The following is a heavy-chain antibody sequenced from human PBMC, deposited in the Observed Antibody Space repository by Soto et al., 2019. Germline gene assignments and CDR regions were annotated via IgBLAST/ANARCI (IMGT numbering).Heavy chain of an antibody. V-gene: IGHV4-61*01. D-gene: IGHD4-17*01. Sequence: VQLQESGPGLVQPSETLSLTCTVSGDSVSSGSYYWNWIRQPPGKGLEWIGYIYSRGRTNYKSPLKSRSARALGSSTNQCARHRSSVPAADTAVYSCARANGDYSDLPFHWGHGTLVTVSS. CDR3: ARANGDYSDLPFH. CDR2: IYSRGRT. CDR1: GDSVSSGSYY. J-gene: IGHJ4*01.